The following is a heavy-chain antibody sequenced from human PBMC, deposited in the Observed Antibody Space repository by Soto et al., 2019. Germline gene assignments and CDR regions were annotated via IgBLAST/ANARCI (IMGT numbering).Heavy chain of an antibody. Sequence: SETLSLTCTVSGCSISSYYWSWIRQPPGKGLEWIGYIYYSGSTNYNPSLKSRVTISVDTSKNQFSLKLSSVTAADTAVYYCARSGDYYGSGSYPDAFDIWGQGTMVTVSS. D-gene: IGHD3-10*01. CDR2: IYYSGST. V-gene: IGHV4-59*01. J-gene: IGHJ3*02. CDR1: GCSISSYY. CDR3: ARSGDYYGSGSYPDAFDI.